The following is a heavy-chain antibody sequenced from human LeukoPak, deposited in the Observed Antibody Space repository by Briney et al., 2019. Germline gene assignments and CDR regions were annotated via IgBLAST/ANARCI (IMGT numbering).Heavy chain of an antibody. CDR2: IKSKTEGKTT. CDR3: RVWFGELLYFDY. D-gene: IGHD3-10*01. Sequence: PGGSLRLSCAASGFTFSNAWMSWVRQAPGKGLEWVGRIKSKTEGKTTDYDAPMNGRFIISRNDSKNTLYLQMNSLTAEDTAVYYGRVWFGELLYFDYWGQGTLVTVSS. CDR1: GFTFSNAW. J-gene: IGHJ4*02. V-gene: IGHV3-15*01.